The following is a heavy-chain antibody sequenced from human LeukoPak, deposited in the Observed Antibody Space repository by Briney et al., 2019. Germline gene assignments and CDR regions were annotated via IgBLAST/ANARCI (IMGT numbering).Heavy chain of an antibody. CDR2: ISGYNGNT. D-gene: IGHD6-19*01. CDR3: ARGPKLQWLVPSYYYYYYMDV. Sequence: GASVKVSCKASSYTFTRYGISWVRQAPGQGLEWMGWISGYNGNTNYAQKFQGRVSMTADTSTSTAYMELSSLRSEDTAVYYCARGPKLQWLVPSYYYYYYMDVWGKGTTVTVSS. V-gene: IGHV1-18*01. CDR1: SYTFTRYG. J-gene: IGHJ6*03.